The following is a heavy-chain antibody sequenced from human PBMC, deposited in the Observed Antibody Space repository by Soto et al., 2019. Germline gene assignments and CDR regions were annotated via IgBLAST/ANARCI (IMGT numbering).Heavy chain of an antibody. Sequence: PGGSLRLSCAASGFTFSSYAMHWVRQAPGKGLEWVAVISYDGSNEYYADSVKGRFTISRDNSKNTLYLQVNSLRAEDTAMDYCTRETMTIRLYFDYWGQGALVTVSS. CDR3: TRETMTIRLYFDY. V-gene: IGHV3-30-3*01. J-gene: IGHJ4*02. CDR1: GFTFSSYA. CDR2: ISYDGSNE. D-gene: IGHD3-3*01.